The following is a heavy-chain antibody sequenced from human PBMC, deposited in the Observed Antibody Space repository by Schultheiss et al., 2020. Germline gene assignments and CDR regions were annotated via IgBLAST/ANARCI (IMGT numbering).Heavy chain of an antibody. Sequence: SETLSLTCTVSGGSISSGGYYWSWIRQHPGKGLEWIGYIYYSGSTYYNPSLKSRVTISVDTSKNQFSLKLSSVTAADTAVYYCARDKLGYRFLDTFDYWGQGTLVTVSS. D-gene: IGHD3-3*01. CDR1: GGSISSGGYY. J-gene: IGHJ4*02. CDR2: IYYSGST. V-gene: IGHV4-31*03. CDR3: ARDKLGYRFLDTFDY.